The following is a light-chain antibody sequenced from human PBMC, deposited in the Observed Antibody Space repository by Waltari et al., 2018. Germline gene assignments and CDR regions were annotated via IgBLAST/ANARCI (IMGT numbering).Light chain of an antibody. CDR3: MQALQTPLT. CDR2: LGS. Sequence: DIVMTQSPLSLPVPPGETASISCRSSQSLLHSNGYNYLDWYLQKPGQSPQLRSYLGSNRASGVPDRFSGSGSGTDFTLKISRVEAEDVGVYYCMQALQTPLTFGGGTKVEIK. J-gene: IGKJ4*01. CDR1: QSLLHSNGYNY. V-gene: IGKV2-28*01.